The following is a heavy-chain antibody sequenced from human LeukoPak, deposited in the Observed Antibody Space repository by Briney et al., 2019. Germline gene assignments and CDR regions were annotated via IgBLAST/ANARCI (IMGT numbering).Heavy chain of an antibody. V-gene: IGHV1-2*04. CDR3: ARAVVRIVIVPAAIGY. CDR2: INPNSGGT. Sequence: ASVKVSCKASGYTFTGYYMHWVRQAPGQGLEWMGWINPNSGGTNYAQKFQGWVTMTRDTSISTAYMELSRLRSDDTAVYYCARAVVRIVIVPAAIGYWGQGTLVTVSS. D-gene: IGHD2-2*01. CDR1: GYTFTGYY. J-gene: IGHJ4*02.